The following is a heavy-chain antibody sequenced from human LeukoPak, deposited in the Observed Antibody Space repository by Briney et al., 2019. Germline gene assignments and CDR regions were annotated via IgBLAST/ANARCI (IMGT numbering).Heavy chain of an antibody. CDR3: ARDGYCSGGSCSFRWFDP. Sequence: ASVKVSCKASGYTFTSYGISWVRQAPGQGLEWMGWISAYNGNTNYAQKLQGRATMTTDTSTSTAYMELRSLRSDDTAVYYCARDGYCSGGSCSFRWFDPWGQGTLVTVSS. D-gene: IGHD2-15*01. CDR1: GYTFTSYG. J-gene: IGHJ5*02. CDR2: ISAYNGNT. V-gene: IGHV1-18*01.